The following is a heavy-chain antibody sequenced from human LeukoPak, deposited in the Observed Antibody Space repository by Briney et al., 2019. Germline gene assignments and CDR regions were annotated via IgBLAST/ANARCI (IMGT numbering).Heavy chain of an antibody. V-gene: IGHV1-69*05. CDR2: IIPIFGTA. CDR1: GGSYSSYA. J-gene: IGHJ4*02. D-gene: IGHD3-22*01. Sequence: SEKVSCKASGGSYSSYAISWVRQAPGQGLEWMGRIIPIFGTANYAQKFQGRVTITTDESTSTAYMELSSLRSEDTAVYYCARDSGEYYYDSSGFPYWGQGTLVTVSS. CDR3: ARDSGEYYYDSSGFPY.